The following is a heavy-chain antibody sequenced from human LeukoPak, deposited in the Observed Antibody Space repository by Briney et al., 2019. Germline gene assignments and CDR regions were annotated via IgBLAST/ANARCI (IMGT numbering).Heavy chain of an antibody. J-gene: IGHJ4*02. V-gene: IGHV4-39*02. Sequence: PSETLSLACSVSGGSISNSRYYWGWLRQPPGKGLEWIGSIYYSGATNSNPSLKSRLTISVDTSKNQFSLQLNSLTPEDTAVYYCTREGGYNSFDYWGQGTLVTVS. D-gene: IGHD5-24*01. CDR1: GGSISNSRYY. CDR2: IYYSGAT. CDR3: TREGGYNSFDY.